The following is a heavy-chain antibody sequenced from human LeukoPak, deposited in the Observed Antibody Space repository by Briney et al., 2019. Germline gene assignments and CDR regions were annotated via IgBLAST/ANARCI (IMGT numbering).Heavy chain of an antibody. CDR2: ISSGSTTM. Sequence: PGGSLRLSCTASGFNFNNFGMHWVRQAPGKGLEWVSYISSGSTTMYYADSVKGRFTISRDNAKNSLYLQMNSLRAEDTAVYHCASWGGNTHYDFWSGPFDYWGQGTLVTVSS. D-gene: IGHD3-3*01. CDR1: GFNFNNFG. V-gene: IGHV3-48*01. CDR3: ASWGGNTHYDFWSGPFDY. J-gene: IGHJ4*02.